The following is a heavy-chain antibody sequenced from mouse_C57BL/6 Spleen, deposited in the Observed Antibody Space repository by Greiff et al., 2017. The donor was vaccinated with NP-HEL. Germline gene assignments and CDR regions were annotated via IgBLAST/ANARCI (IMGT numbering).Heavy chain of an antibody. V-gene: IGHV1-72*01. CDR1: GYTFTSYW. D-gene: IGHD1-1*01. Sequence: QVQLQQPGAELVKPGASVKLSCKASGYTFTSYWMHWVKQRPGRGLEWIGRIDPNSGGTKYNEKFKSTATLTVDKPSRTAYMQLSSLTSEDSAVYYCAREGPSFYGGAIECWGQGTSVTASS. CDR2: IDPNSGGT. CDR3: AREGPSFYGGAIEC. J-gene: IGHJ4*01.